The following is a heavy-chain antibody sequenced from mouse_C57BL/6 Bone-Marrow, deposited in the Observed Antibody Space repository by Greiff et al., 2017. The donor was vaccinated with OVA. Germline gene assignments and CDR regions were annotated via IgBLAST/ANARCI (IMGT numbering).Heavy chain of an antibody. CDR1: DSEVFPIAY. J-gene: IGHJ1*03. V-gene: IGHV15-2*01. D-gene: IGHD1-1*01. CDR3: ARGFITTVVAPSYWYFDV. CDR2: ILPSIGRT. Sequence: VQLQQSGSELRSPGSSVKLSCKDFDSEVFPIAYMSWVRQKPGHGFEWIGGILPSIGRTIYGEKFEDKATLDADTLSNTAYLELNSLTSEDSAIYYCARGFITTVVAPSYWYFDVWGTGTTVTVSS.